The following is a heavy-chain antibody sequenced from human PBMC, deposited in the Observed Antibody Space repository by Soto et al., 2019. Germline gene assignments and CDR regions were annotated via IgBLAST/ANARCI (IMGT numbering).Heavy chain of an antibody. CDR1: GYSISSSYY. D-gene: IGHD6-19*01. CDR3: ARQWQWLMGGWFDP. Sequence: SETLSLTCDVSGYSISSSYYWGWIRQPPGKGLEWIGSIYHSGSTYYNSSLKSRVTMSVDTSKNQFSLKLRSVTAADTAVYYCARQWQWLMGGWFDPWGQGTLVTVSS. V-gene: IGHV4-38-2*01. CDR2: IYHSGST. J-gene: IGHJ5*02.